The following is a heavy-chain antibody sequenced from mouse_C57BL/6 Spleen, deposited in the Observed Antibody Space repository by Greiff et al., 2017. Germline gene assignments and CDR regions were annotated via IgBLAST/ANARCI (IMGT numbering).Heavy chain of an antibody. CDR1: GFTFSSYA. D-gene: IGHD2-3*01. J-gene: IGHJ4*01. V-gene: IGHV5-4*01. Sequence: EVQRVESGGGLVKPGGSLKLSCAASGFTFSSYAMSWVRQTPEKRLEWVATISDGGSYTYYPDNVKGRFTISRDNAKNNLYLQMSHLKSEDTAMYYCARRWSYASMDYWGQGTSGTVSS. CDR3: ARRWSYASMDY. CDR2: ISDGGSYT.